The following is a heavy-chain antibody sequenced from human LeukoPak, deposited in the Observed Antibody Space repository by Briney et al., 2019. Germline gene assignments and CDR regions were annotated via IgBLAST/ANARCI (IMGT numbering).Heavy chain of an antibody. CDR2: LDPEDGET. CDR1: GYTLTELS. Sequence: ASVKVSCKVSGYTLTELSMHWVRQAPGKGLEWLGGLDPEDGETIYAQKFQGRVTMTEDTSTDTAYMELGSLRSEDTAVYYCATASGSYPGGAFDIWGQGTMVTVSS. V-gene: IGHV1-24*01. CDR3: ATASGSYPGGAFDI. J-gene: IGHJ3*02. D-gene: IGHD1-26*01.